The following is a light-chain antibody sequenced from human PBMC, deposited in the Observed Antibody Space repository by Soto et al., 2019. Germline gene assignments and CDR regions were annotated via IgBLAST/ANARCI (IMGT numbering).Light chain of an antibody. CDR2: AAS. Sequence: DIQMTQSPSSLSASVGDRVTITCRASQSISSYLNWYQQKPGKAPKLLIYAASSLQSGVPSMFSGSGSGTDFTLTISSLQPEDFATYYCQQSYSTPPLFTFGPGTKVYIK. V-gene: IGKV1-39*01. CDR1: QSISSY. CDR3: QQSYSTPPLFT. J-gene: IGKJ3*01.